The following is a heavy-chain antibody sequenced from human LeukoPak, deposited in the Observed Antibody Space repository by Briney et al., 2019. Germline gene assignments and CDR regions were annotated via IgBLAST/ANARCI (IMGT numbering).Heavy chain of an antibody. CDR1: GYTFTSYG. CDR2: IMPMFGTA. D-gene: IGHD2-2*01. J-gene: IGHJ4*02. CDR3: ASGRTDIVVVPATLRNYYFDY. Sequence: SVKVSCKASGYTFTSYGISWVRQAPGQGLEWMGGIMPMFGTANYAQKFQGRVTITADKSTSTAYMELSSLRSEDTAVYYCASGRTDIVVVPATLRNYYFDYWGQGTLVTVSS. V-gene: IGHV1-69*06.